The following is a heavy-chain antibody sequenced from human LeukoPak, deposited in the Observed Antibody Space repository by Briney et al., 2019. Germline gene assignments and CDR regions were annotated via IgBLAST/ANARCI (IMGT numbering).Heavy chain of an antibody. CDR2: ISGSGGST. CDR3: AKGRYCSSTSCYPSLDY. V-gene: IGHV3-23*01. CDR1: GFTFSSYA. J-gene: IGHJ4*02. D-gene: IGHD2-2*01. Sequence: GALRLSCAASGFTFSSYAMSWVRQAPGKGLEWVSAISGSGGSTYYADSVKGRFTISRDNSKNTLYLQMNSLRAEDTAVYYCAKGRYCSSTSCYPSLDYWGQGTLVTVSS.